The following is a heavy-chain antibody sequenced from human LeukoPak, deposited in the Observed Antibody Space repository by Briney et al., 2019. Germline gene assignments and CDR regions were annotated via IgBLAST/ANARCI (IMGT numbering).Heavy chain of an antibody. CDR2: IYYSGSS. Sequence: PSETLSLTCTVSGGSISSSCYYWSWIRQPPGKELEWYVRIYYSGSSYYNPYLKSRITISVDRNKYQFSLKLSSVTAADTDVYYCTRGGHLGGFDVWGQGTTVTVSS. J-gene: IGHJ6*02. D-gene: IGHD3-10*01. V-gene: IGHV4-39*07. CDR3: TRGGHLGGFDV. CDR1: GGSISSSCYY.